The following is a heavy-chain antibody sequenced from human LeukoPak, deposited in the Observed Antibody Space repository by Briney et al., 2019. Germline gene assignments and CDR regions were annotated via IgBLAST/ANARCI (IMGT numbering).Heavy chain of an antibody. D-gene: IGHD6-13*01. CDR3: VRAAASRNFDY. V-gene: IGHV3-74*01. J-gene: IGHJ4*02. CDR1: GFTFSSFW. Sequence: GSLRLSCAASGFTFSSFWMHWVRQAPGKGLVWVSRINSDGSSTNYADSVKGRFTFSRDNAKNTLYLQMNSLRAEDTAVYYCVRAAASRNFDYWGQGALVTVSS. CDR2: INSDGSST.